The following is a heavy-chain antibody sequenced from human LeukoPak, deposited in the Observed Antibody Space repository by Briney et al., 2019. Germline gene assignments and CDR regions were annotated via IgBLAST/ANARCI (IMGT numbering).Heavy chain of an antibody. V-gene: IGHV3-21*01. J-gene: IGHJ3*02. CDR2: ISSSSSYI. CDR3: ASFKIGDHGSGSYFSLASRDAFDI. D-gene: IGHD3-10*01. CDR1: GFTFSSYS. Sequence: GGSLRLSCAASGFTFSSYSMNWVRQAPGKGLEWVSSISSSSSYIYYADSVKGRFTISRDNAKNSLYLQMNSLRAEDTAVYYCASFKIGDHGSGSYFSLASRDAFDIWGQGTMVTVSS.